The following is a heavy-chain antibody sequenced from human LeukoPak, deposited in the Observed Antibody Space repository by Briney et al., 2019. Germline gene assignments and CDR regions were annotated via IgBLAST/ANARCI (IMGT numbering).Heavy chain of an antibody. Sequence: ASETLSLTCSVYGVYFSGYCWSWIRQPPGKGLEWIGEINHSGSTNYNPSLKTRVTISLDRSKDQFSLKLTSVTAADTAVYYCTRGKPETVFDSWGRGTLVTVSS. CDR3: TRGKPETVFDS. J-gene: IGHJ4*01. CDR2: INHSGST. V-gene: IGHV4-34*01. CDR1: GVYFSGYC.